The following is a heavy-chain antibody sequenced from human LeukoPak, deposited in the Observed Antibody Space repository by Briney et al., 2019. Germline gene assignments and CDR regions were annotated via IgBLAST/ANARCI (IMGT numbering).Heavy chain of an antibody. J-gene: IGHJ4*02. Sequence: ASVKVSCKVSGYSFTSNYIHWVRQAPGQGLEWMGMIYPRDGSTSYAQRFQDRVTVTRDTSTSTVHMELSGLRSEDTAVYYCARDQEGFDYWGQGALVTVSS. V-gene: IGHV1-46*01. CDR1: GYSFTSNY. CDR2: IYPRDGST. CDR3: ARDQEGFDY.